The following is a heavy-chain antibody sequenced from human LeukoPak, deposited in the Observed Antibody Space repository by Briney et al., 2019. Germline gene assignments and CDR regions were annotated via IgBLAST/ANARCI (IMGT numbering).Heavy chain of an antibody. J-gene: IGHJ4*02. D-gene: IGHD2-15*01. CDR1: GYTFTGYY. V-gene: IGHV1-2*06. Sequence: ASVKVSCKASGYTFTGYYMHWVRQAPGQGLEWMGRINPNSGGTNYAQKFQGRVTMTRATSISTAYMELSRLRSDDAAVDYCARDQRIRCSGGSCYSAVSSSGWYGLFDYWGQGTLVTVSS. CDR3: ARDQRIRCSGGSCYSAVSSSGWYGLFDY. CDR2: INPNSGGT.